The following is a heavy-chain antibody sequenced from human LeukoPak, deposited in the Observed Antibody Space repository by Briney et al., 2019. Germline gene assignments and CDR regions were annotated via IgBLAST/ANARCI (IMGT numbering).Heavy chain of an antibody. D-gene: IGHD1-1*01. Sequence: SETLSLTCTVSGGSISSSSYYWGWIRQPPGKGLEWIGSIYYSGSTYYNPSLKSRVTMSVDTSKNQFSLKLSSVTAADTAVYYCARRSGTSKTFDYWGQGTLVTVSS. V-gene: IGHV4-39*01. CDR2: IYYSGST. J-gene: IGHJ4*02. CDR1: GGSISSSSYY. CDR3: ARRSGTSKTFDY.